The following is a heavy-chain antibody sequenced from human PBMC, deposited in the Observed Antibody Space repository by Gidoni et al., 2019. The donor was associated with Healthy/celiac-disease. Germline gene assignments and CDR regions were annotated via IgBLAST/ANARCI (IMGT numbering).Heavy chain of an antibody. J-gene: IGHJ4*02. D-gene: IGHD3-22*01. V-gene: IGHV1-24*01. CDR2: FDPEDGET. CDR1: GYTLTALS. Sequence: QVQLVQSGAEVKKPGASVKVSCKVSGYTLTALSMHWVRQAPGKGLEWMGGFDPEDGETIYAQKFQGRVTMTEDTSTDTAYMELSSLRSEDTAVYYCATGDSSGYYYGLDFDYWGQGTLVTVSS. CDR3: ATGDSSGYYYGLDFDY.